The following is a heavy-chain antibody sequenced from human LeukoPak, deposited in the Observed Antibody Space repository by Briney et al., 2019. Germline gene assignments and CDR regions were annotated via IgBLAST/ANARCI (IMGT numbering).Heavy chain of an antibody. CDR3: ARVGGYSSGWYDNWFDP. CDR2: ISAYNGNT. J-gene: IGHJ5*02. V-gene: IGHV1-18*01. Sequence: ASVKVSCKASDYTFTTYGITWVRQAPGQGLEWMGWISAYNGNTNYAQKLQGRVTMTTDTSTSTAYMELRSLRSDDTAVYYCARVGGYSSGWYDNWFDPWGQGTLVTVSS. CDR1: DYTFTTYG. D-gene: IGHD6-19*01.